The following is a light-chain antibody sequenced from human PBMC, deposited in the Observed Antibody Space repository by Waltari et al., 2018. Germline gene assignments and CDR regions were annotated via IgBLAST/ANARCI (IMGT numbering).Light chain of an antibody. CDR2: GAS. CDR3: QQYDNWPLT. V-gene: IGKV3-15*01. Sequence: EIVLTQSPATLSVSPGERATLRCRASQSVSTNLAWYQHKPGQAPRLLIYGASTRTTSLPARFSGSGSGIEFTLTISSLQSEDFAVYLCQQYDNWPLTFGQGTKVEI. CDR1: QSVSTN. J-gene: IGKJ1*01.